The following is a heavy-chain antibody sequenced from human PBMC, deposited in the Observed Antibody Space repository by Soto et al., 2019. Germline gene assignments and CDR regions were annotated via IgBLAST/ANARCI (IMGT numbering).Heavy chain of an antibody. V-gene: IGHV1-69*13. CDR3: ATNPAITMIVVAGDWFDP. CDR2: IIAMFGTA. Sequence: SVKVSCKASGGTLTISSHGISWVRQAPGQGLEWMGGIIAMFGTANYAQKFQGRVTITADESTSTAYMELSSLRSEDTAVYYCATNPAITMIVVAGDWFDPWGQGTLVTVSS. J-gene: IGHJ5*02. D-gene: IGHD3-22*01. CDR1: GGTLTISSHG.